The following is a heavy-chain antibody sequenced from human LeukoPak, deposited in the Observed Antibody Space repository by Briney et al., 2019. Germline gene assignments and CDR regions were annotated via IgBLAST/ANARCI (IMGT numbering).Heavy chain of an antibody. Sequence: GGSLRLSCAASGFTFSSYGMHWVRQAPGKGLEWVAVIWYYGSNKYYADSVKGRFTISRDNSKNTLYLQMNSLRAEDTAVYYCAKLVDTAMVEDAFDIWGQGTMVTVSS. V-gene: IGHV3-33*06. D-gene: IGHD5-18*01. CDR3: AKLVDTAMVEDAFDI. CDR1: GFTFSSYG. CDR2: IWYYGSNK. J-gene: IGHJ3*02.